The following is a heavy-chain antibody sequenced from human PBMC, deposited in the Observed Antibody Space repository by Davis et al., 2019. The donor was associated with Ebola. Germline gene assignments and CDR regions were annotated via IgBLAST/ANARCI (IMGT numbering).Heavy chain of an antibody. CDR1: GSTISNFW. V-gene: IGHV3-74*01. Sequence: PGGSLRLSCAASGSTISNFWMHWVCQAPGKGLVWVSRVNSEGTRINYADSVQGRFTITRDNAKNTLYLHMASLGADDTAVYYCARAPTTAISQRGDFDLWGRGTLVVVSS. J-gene: IGHJ2*01. CDR3: ARAPTTAISQRGDFDL. D-gene: IGHD4-17*01. CDR2: VNSEGTRI.